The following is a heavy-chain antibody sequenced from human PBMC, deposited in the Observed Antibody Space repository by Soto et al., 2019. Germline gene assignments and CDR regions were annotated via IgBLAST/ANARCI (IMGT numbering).Heavy chain of an antibody. CDR2: ISPMFEIV. CDR3: AREADNEYFDY. CDR1: GGTFVSNA. J-gene: IGHJ4*02. D-gene: IGHD6-6*01. V-gene: IGHV1-69*13. Sequence: SVKFSCKASGGTFVSNAISWVRQAPGQGLEWMGGISPMFEIVHFAQKLQGRVTITADEFTSTAYMELSSLRSEDTAVYYCAREADNEYFDYWGQGTTVT.